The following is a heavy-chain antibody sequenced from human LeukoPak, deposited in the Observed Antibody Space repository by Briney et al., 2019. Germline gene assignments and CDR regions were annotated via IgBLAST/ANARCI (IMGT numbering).Heavy chain of an antibody. CDR3: ASTYYGDYVHYYYYGMDV. CDR1: GYTFPSYF. V-gene: IGHV1-69*13. J-gene: IGHJ6*02. CDR2: IIPIFGTA. D-gene: IGHD4-17*01. Sequence: ASVKVSCKASGYTFPSYFMHWVRQAPGQGLEWMGGIIPIFGTANYAQKFQGRVTITADESTSTAYMELSSLRSEDTAVYYCASTYYGDYVHYYYYGMDVWGQGTTVTVSS.